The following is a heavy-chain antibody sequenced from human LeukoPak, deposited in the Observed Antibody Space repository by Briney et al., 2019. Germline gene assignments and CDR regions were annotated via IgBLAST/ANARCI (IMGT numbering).Heavy chain of an antibody. Sequence: PSETLSLTCTVYGGSISSYYWSWIRQPPGKGQEWIGYIYYSGSTNYNPSLKSRVTISVDTSTSNFSLKLSSVTAADTALYYCARDISAAGTLGAFDIWGQGTMVTVSS. J-gene: IGHJ3*02. CDR1: GGSISSYY. V-gene: IGHV4-59*01. D-gene: IGHD6-13*01. CDR2: IYYSGST. CDR3: ARDISAAGTLGAFDI.